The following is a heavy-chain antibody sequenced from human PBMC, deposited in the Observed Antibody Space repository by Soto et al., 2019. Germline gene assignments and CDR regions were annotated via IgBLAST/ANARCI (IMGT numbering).Heavy chain of an antibody. CDR3: ARGRTGTTSYFDY. CDR1: GYTFTGYY. J-gene: IGHJ4*02. CDR2: INPNSGGT. V-gene: IGHV1-2*02. Sequence: QVQLVQSGAEVKKPGASVKVSCKASGYTFTGYYLHWVRQAPGQGLEWMGWINPNSGGTNYAQKFQGRVTMTRDTPISTAYMELSRLRSDHTAVYYCARGRTGTTSYFDYWGQGNLVTVSS. D-gene: IGHD1-1*01.